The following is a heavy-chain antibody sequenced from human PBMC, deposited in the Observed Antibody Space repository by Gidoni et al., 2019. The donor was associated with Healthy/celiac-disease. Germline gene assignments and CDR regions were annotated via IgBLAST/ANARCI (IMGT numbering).Heavy chain of an antibody. Sequence: EVQLVQSGAEVKKPGESLKISCKGSGYSFTSYWIGWVRQMPGKGLEWMGIIYPGDSDTRYSPSFQGQVTISADKSISTAYLQWSSLKASDTAMYYCARTSMVRGVITNWFDPWGQGTLVTVSS. CDR3: ARTSMVRGVITNWFDP. V-gene: IGHV5-51*03. CDR1: GYSFTSYW. D-gene: IGHD3-10*01. J-gene: IGHJ5*02. CDR2: IYPGDSDT.